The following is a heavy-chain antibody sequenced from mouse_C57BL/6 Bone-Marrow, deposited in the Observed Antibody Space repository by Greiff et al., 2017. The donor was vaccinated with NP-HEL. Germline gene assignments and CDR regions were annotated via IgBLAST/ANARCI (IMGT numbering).Heavy chain of an antibody. V-gene: IGHV1-69*01. CDR1: GYTFTSYW. D-gene: IGHD4-1*01. Sequence: QVQLQQPGAELVMPGASVKLSCKASGYTFTSYWMHWVKQRPGQGLEWIGEIDPSDSYTNYNQKLKGKSTLTVDKSSSTAYMQLSSLTSGDSAFYFFARFSSTGGGDYYAMDYWGQGTSVTVSS. CDR2: IDPSDSYT. CDR3: ARFSSTGGGDYYAMDY. J-gene: IGHJ4*01.